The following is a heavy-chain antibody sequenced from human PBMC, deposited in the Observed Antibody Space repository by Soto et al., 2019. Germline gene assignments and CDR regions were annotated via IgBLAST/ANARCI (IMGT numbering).Heavy chain of an antibody. CDR3: ARDRWSSSWGGMDV. V-gene: IGHV1-3*01. J-gene: IGHJ6*02. CDR1: GYTFTNYA. D-gene: IGHD6-13*01. Sequence: ASVKVSCKASGYTFTNYAMHWVRQAPGQRLEWMGWINVGNPNTKYSQKFQGRVTIIRDTSASTVYMELSSLTSEDTAVYYCARDRWSSSWGGMDVWGQGTTGTVSS. CDR2: INVGNPNT.